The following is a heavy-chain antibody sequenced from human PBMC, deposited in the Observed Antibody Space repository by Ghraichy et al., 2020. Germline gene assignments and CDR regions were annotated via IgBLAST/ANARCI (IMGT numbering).Heavy chain of an antibody. D-gene: IGHD2-15*01. V-gene: IGHV4-34*01. CDR1: GGSFSIYY. J-gene: IGHJ6*02. CDR2: ISHSGST. Sequence: SQTLSLTCAVYGGSFSIYYWSWIRQPPGKGLEWIGDISHSGSTNYNPSLKSRVTISVDTSKNQFSLKLSSVTAADTAVYYCARAFGHCSGGSCFSRSPPSLRGMDVWGQGTAVTVPS. CDR3: ARAFGHCSGGSCFSRSPPSLRGMDV.